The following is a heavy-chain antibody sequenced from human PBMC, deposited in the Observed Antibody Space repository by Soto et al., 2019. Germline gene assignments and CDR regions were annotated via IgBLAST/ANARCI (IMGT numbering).Heavy chain of an antibody. D-gene: IGHD3-3*01. CDR1: GGSISSYY. CDR2: IYYSGST. CDR3: ARVSDFWKALDY. Sequence: SETLSLTCTVSGGSISSYYWSWIRQPPGKGLEWIGYIYYSGSTNYNPSLKSRVTISVDTSKNQFSLKLSSVTAADTAVYYCARVSDFWKALDYWGQGTLVTVSS. J-gene: IGHJ4*02. V-gene: IGHV4-59*01.